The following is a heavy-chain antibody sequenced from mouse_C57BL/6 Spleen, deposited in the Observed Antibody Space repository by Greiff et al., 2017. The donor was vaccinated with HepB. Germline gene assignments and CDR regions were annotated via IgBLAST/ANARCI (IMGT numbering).Heavy chain of an antibody. V-gene: IGHV1-75*01. D-gene: IGHD2-5*01. CDR1: GYTFTDYY. CDR3: ARRSNYVRYWYFDV. CDR2: IFPGSGST. Sequence: VKLQESGPELVKPGASVKISCKASGYTFTDYYINWVKQRPGQGLEWIGWIFPGSGSTYYNEKFKGKATLTVDKSSSTAYMLLSSLTSEDSAVYFCARRSNYVRYWYFDVWGTGTTVTVSS. J-gene: IGHJ1*03.